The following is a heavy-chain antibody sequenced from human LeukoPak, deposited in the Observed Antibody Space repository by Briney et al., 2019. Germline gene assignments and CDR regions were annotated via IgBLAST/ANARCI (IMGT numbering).Heavy chain of an antibody. CDR1: GSTFSSHE. D-gene: IGHD3-22*01. V-gene: IGHV3-48*03. CDR2: ISSSGSTI. J-gene: IGHJ4*02. CDR3: ARDLGSSGYLDY. Sequence: PGGSLRLSCAASGSTFSSHEMNWARQAPGKGLEWVSYISSSGSTIYYADSVKGRFTISRDNPKNSLYLQMNSLRAEDTAVYYCARDLGSSGYLDYWGQGTLVTVSS.